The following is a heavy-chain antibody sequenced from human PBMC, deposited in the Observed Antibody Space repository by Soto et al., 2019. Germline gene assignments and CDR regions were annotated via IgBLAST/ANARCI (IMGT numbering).Heavy chain of an antibody. V-gene: IGHV4-34*01. CDR1: GGSFSGYY. J-gene: IGHJ4*02. CDR2: INHSGST. D-gene: IGHD6-19*01. Sequence: SETLSLTCAVYGGSFSGYYWSWIRQPPGKGLEWIGEINHSGSTNYNPSLKSRVTISVDTSKNQFSLKLSSVTAADTAVYYCARTRGYSSGWYYFDYWGQGTLVTVSS. CDR3: ARTRGYSSGWYYFDY.